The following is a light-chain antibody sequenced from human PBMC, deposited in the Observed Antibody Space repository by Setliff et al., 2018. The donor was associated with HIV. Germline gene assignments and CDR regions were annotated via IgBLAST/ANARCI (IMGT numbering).Light chain of an antibody. J-gene: IGLJ1*01. CDR1: SSDVGSFNL. V-gene: IGLV2-23*01. CDR3: CSYAGSTTFYV. Sequence: QSALTQSASVSGSPGQSITISCTGTSSDVGSFNLVSWYQQHPGKAPKLMIYEGSKRPPGVSNRFSGSKSGNTASLTISGLQAEDGADYYCCSYAGSTTFYVFGTGTKV. CDR2: EGS.